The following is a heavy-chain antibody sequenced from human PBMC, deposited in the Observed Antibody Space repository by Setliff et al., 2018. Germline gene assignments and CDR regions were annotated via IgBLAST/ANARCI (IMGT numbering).Heavy chain of an antibody. CDR2: ISGSGGST. Sequence: GGSLRLSCAASGFTFSFYAFTTYAMSWVRQAPGKGLEWVSAISGSGGSTYYADSVKGRFTISRDNSKNTLYLQMNSLRAEDTAVYYCAKNGFGVVALGVNNWFDPWGQGTLVTVSS. CDR1: GFTFSFYAFTTYA. D-gene: IGHD3-10*01. CDR3: AKNGFGVVALGVNNWFDP. J-gene: IGHJ5*02. V-gene: IGHV3-23*01.